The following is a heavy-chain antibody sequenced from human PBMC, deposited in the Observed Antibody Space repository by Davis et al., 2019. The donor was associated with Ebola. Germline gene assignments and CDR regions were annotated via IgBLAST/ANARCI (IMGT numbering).Heavy chain of an antibody. J-gene: IGHJ6*02. CDR3: AREGTTGTGPYYYYGMDV. CDR1: GYTFTSYA. D-gene: IGHD1-1*01. V-gene: IGHV1-3*01. Sequence: ASVKVSCKASGYTFTSYAMHWVRQAPGQRLEWMGWINAGNGNTKYSQKFQGRVTITRDTSASTAYMELSSLRSEDTAVYYCAREGTTGTGPYYYYGMDVWGQGTTVTVSS. CDR2: INAGNGNT.